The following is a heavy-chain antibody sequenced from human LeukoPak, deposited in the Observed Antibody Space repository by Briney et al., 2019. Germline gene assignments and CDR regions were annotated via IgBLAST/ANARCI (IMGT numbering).Heavy chain of an antibody. V-gene: IGHV1-69*06. Sequence: SVKVSCKASGGTFSSYAISWVRQAPGQGLEWMGGIIPIFGTANYAQKFQGRVTITADKSTNTAYMELSSLRSEDTAVYYCARTGIAAADSYGMDVWGKGTTVTVSS. J-gene: IGHJ6*04. D-gene: IGHD6-13*01. CDR3: ARTGIAAADSYGMDV. CDR1: GGTFSSYA. CDR2: IIPIFGTA.